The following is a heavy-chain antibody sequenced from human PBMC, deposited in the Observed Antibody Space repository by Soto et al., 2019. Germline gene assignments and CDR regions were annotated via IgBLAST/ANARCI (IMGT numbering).Heavy chain of an antibody. V-gene: IGHV4-34*01. CDR1: GGSFSGYY. CDR2: INHSGST. J-gene: IGHJ4*02. Sequence: SETLSLTCAVYGGSFSGYYWSWIRQPPGKGLEWIGEINHSGSTNYNPPLKSRVTISVDTSKNQFSLKLSSVTAADTAVYYCARVFRPRYYDSSGYPDYWGQGTLVTVS. D-gene: IGHD3-22*01. CDR3: ARVFRPRYYDSSGYPDY.